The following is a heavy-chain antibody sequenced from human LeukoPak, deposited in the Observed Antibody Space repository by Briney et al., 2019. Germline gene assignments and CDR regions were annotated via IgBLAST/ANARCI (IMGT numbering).Heavy chain of an antibody. CDR1: XY. CDR3: ARGGPYCPNGVCYLGY. D-gene: IGHD2-8*01. Sequence: XYWSWXRQXPXXXXEXXGSIYSPPTTNYPPSLNSRVPISVDPSKHQFSLKLSSVTAADTAVYYCARGGPYCPNGVCYLGYWGQGTLVTVSS. J-gene: IGHJ4*02. V-gene: IGHV4-59*01. CDR2: IYSPPTT.